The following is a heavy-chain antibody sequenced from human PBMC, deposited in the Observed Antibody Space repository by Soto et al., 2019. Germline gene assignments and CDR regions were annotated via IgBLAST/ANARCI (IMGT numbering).Heavy chain of an antibody. J-gene: IGHJ4*02. V-gene: IGHV3-21*01. CDR1: GFTFSSYS. CDR3: ARATGYYDSSGYPDY. D-gene: IGHD3-22*01. Sequence: EVQLVESGGGLVKPGGSLRLSCAASGFTFSSYSMNWVRQAPGKGLEWVSSISSSSSYIYYADSVKGRFTISRDNAKNSLYLQMNSLRAEDTAVYYCARATGYYDSSGYPDYWGQGTLVTVSS. CDR2: ISSSSSYI.